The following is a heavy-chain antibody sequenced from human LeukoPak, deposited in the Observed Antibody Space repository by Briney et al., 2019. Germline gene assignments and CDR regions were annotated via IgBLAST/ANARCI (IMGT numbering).Heavy chain of an antibody. CDR1: GYSISSGYY. J-gene: IGHJ5*02. Sequence: PSETLSLTYAVSGYSISSGYYWGWIRQPPGKGLEWIGSIYHSGSTYYNPSLKSRVTISVDTSKNQFSLKLSSVTAADTAVYYCARQVLRFLEWSPNWFDPWGQGTLVTVSS. CDR3: ARQVLRFLEWSPNWFDP. D-gene: IGHD3-3*01. V-gene: IGHV4-38-2*01. CDR2: IYHSGST.